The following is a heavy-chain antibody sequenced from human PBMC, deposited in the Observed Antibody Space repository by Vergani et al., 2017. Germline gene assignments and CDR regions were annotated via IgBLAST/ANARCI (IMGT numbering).Heavy chain of an antibody. D-gene: IGHD4-17*01. CDR3: ARDGVYGDYVIGYYGMDV. J-gene: IGHJ6*02. V-gene: IGHV1-69*18. Sequence: QVQLVQSGAEVKKPGSSVKVSCKASGGTFSSYAISWVRQAPGQGLEWMGMIIPIFGTANYAQKFQGRVTITADESTSTAYMELSSLRAEDTAVYYCARDGVYGDYVIGYYGMDVWGQGTTVTVSS. CDR1: GGTFSSYA. CDR2: IIPIFGTA.